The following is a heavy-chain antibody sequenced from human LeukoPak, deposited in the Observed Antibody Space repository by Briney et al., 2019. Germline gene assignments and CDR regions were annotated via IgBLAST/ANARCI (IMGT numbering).Heavy chain of an antibody. CDR1: GFTVSSNS. J-gene: IGHJ4*02. CDR2: LYNGGGA. Sequence: GGFLRLSCAASGFTVSSNSMTWVRQAPGKGLEWVSILYNGGGANYADSVKGRFTISRDNSRNTLFLQMNSLRAEDTAVSYCARRDTTGWYHHFDYWGQGTLVTVSS. CDR3: ARRDTTGWYHHFDY. V-gene: IGHV3-53*01. D-gene: IGHD6-19*01.